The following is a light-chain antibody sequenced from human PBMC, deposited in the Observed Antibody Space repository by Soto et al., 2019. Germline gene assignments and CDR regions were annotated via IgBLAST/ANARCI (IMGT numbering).Light chain of an antibody. Sequence: EIVMTQSPATLSVSPGERATLSCRASQSVSSNLAWYQQKPGQAPRLLIFGASTRATGIPASFSGSGSGTEFTLIISSLQSEDAAIYYCQQYNASPPLTFGGGTKVEIK. J-gene: IGKJ4*01. CDR1: QSVSSN. V-gene: IGKV3-15*01. CDR3: QQYNASPPLT. CDR2: GAS.